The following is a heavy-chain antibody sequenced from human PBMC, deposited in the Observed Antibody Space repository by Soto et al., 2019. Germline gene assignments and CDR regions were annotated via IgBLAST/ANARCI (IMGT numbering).Heavy chain of an antibody. J-gene: IGHJ4*02. CDR2: IYPGDSET. V-gene: IGHV5-51*01. CDR1: AYNFTTFW. CDR3: ARLGFPGAIYFDS. Sequence: LKISCKGSAYNFTTFWIGWVRQVPGKGLEWMGIIYPGDSETKYSPDFEGQVTISADRSTNTAYLQWRSLRASDTAMYYCARLGFPGAIYFDSWGLGTLVTVSS.